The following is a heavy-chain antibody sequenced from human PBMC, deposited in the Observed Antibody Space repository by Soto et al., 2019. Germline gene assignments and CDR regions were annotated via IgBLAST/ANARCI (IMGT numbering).Heavy chain of an antibody. CDR3: ARGADYSNYFH. CDR2: IWYDGSNK. V-gene: IGHV3-33*01. CDR1: GFTFSSYG. D-gene: IGHD4-4*01. J-gene: IGHJ4*02. Sequence: GGSLRLSCAASGFTFSSYGMHWVRQAPGKGLEWVAVIWYDGSNKYYGDSVKGRFTISRDNSMNTLYLQMNSLRAEDTAVYYCARGADYSNYFHWGQGTLVTVSS.